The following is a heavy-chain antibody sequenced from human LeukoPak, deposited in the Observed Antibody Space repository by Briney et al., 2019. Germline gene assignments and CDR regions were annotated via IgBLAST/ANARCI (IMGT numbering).Heavy chain of an antibody. CDR3: AKASWVSSTDAVR. J-gene: IGHJ4*02. CDR2: ISSSSSTI. V-gene: IGHV3-48*04. CDR1: GFTFSSYS. Sequence: PGGSLRLSCAASGFTFSSYSMNWVRQAPGKGLEWVSYISSSSSTIYYADSVKGRFTISRDNAKNSLYLQMNSLRVEDTAIYYCAKASWVSSTDAVRWGQGTLVTVSS. D-gene: IGHD3-16*01.